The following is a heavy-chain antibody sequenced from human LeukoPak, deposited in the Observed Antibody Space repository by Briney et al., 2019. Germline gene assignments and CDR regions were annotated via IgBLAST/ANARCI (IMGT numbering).Heavy chain of an antibody. CDR1: GYTFTSYG. V-gene: IGHV1-18*01. CDR3: ARDLVTMVRGVSAGLTDV. J-gene: IGHJ6*02. Sequence: ASVKVSCKASGYTFTSYGISWVRQAPGQGLEWMGLISAYNGNTNYAQKLQGRVTMTTDTSTSTAYMELRSLRSDDTAVYYCARDLVTMVRGVSAGLTDVWGQGTTVTVSS. D-gene: IGHD3-10*01. CDR2: ISAYNGNT.